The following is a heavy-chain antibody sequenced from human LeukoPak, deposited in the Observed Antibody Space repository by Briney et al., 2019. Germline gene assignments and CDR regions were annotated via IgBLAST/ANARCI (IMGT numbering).Heavy chain of an antibody. D-gene: IGHD6-19*01. J-gene: IGHJ1*01. CDR2: ISAYNGNT. V-gene: IGHV1-18*01. CDR1: GYTFTSYG. Sequence: ASVKVSCKASGYTFTSYGISWVRQAPGQGLEWMGWISAYNGNTNYAQKLQGRVTMTTDTSTSTAYMELRSLRSDDTAVYYCARLQQWLDGAEYFQHWGQVTLVTVSS. CDR3: ARLQQWLDGAEYFQH.